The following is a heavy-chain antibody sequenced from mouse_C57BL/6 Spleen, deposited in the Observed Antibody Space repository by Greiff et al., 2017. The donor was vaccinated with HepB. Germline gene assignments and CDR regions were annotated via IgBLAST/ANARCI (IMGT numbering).Heavy chain of an antibody. J-gene: IGHJ2*01. V-gene: IGHV5-17*01. CDR2: ISSGSSTI. Sequence: DVKLVESGGGLVKPGGSLKLSCAASGFTFSDYGMHWVRQAPEKGLEWVAYISSGSSTIYYADTVKGRFTISRDNAKNTLFLQMTSLRSEDTAMYYCAREVLLRFDYWGQGTTLTVSS. CDR3: AREVLLRFDY. CDR1: GFTFSDYG.